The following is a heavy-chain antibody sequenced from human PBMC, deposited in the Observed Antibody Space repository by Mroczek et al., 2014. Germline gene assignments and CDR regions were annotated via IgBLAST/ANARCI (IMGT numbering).Heavy chain of an antibody. CDR1: GFTFSSYG. CDR3: AKDEGGRWLQDIDY. Sequence: QVQLVESGGGVVQPGRSLRLSCAASGFTFSSYGMHWVRQAPGKGLEWVAVISYDGSNKYYADSVKGRFTISRDNSKNTLYLQMNSLRAEDTAVYYCAKDEGGRWLQDIDYVGPGNPWSTVSS. V-gene: IGHV3-30*18. D-gene: IGHD5-24*01. J-gene: IGHJ4*02. CDR2: ISYDGSNK.